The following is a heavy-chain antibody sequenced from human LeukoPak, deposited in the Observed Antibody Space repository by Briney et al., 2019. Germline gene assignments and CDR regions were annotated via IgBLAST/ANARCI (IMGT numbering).Heavy chain of an antibody. J-gene: IGHJ4*02. Sequence: ASVKVSCTASGGIFSSYAISWVRQAPGQGLEWMGGIIPIFGTANYAQKFQGRVTITADEFTSTAYMELSSLRSEDTAVYYCARDRAAAQPKTTFDYWGQGTLVTVSS. D-gene: IGHD6-13*01. CDR2: IIPIFGTA. CDR3: ARDRAAAQPKTTFDY. V-gene: IGHV1-69*01. CDR1: GGIFSSYA.